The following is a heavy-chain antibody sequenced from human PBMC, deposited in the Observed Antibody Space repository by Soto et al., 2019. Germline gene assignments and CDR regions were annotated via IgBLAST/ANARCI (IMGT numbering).Heavy chain of an antibody. J-gene: IGHJ5*02. CDR2: INAGNGNT. V-gene: IGHV1-3*05. D-gene: IGHD6-13*01. Sequence: QVQLVQSGAEEKKPGASVKVSCKASGYTFTSHAMHWVRQAPGQRLEWMGWINAGNGNTKYSQKFQGRVTSNTDTSANTANMELSSLRSEDTAVYYCARDGIAAAGTSCFDPWGQGTLVTVSS. CDR1: GYTFTSHA. CDR3: ARDGIAAAGTSCFDP.